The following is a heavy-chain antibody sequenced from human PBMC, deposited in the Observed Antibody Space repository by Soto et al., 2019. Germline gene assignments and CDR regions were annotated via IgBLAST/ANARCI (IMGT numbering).Heavy chain of an antibody. Sequence: SETLSLTCTVSGGSISSYYWSWIRQPPGKGLEWIGHISYSGSTNYNPSLKSRVTISVDTSRNQVSLKVSSVTAADTAVYYCARDYYYDTSAKHGDYYYGLDVWGQGTTVTVSS. CDR1: GGSISSYY. CDR2: ISYSGST. V-gene: IGHV4-59*01. D-gene: IGHD3-22*01. J-gene: IGHJ6*02. CDR3: ARDYYYDTSAKHGDYYYGLDV.